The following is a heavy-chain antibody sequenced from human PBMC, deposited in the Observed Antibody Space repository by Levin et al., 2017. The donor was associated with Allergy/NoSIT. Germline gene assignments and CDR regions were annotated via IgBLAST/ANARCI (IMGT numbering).Heavy chain of an antibody. D-gene: IGHD3-22*01. V-gene: IGHV3-30-3*01. Sequence: GGSLRLSCAASGFTFSSYAMHWVRQAPGKGLEWVAVISYDGSNKYYADSVKGRFTISRDNSKNTLYLQMNSLRAEDTAVYYCARDWGIVVVDDAFDIWGQGTMVTVSS. CDR2: ISYDGSNK. CDR1: GFTFSSYA. CDR3: ARDWGIVVVDDAFDI. J-gene: IGHJ3*02.